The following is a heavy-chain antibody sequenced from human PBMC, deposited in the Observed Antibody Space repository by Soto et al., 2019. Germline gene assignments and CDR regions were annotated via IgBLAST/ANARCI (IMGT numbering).Heavy chain of an antibody. CDR2: ISYDGSNK. CDR3: ARVADIVVVRRAFDI. CDR1: GFTFSSYA. J-gene: IGHJ3*02. D-gene: IGHD2-15*01. V-gene: IGHV3-30-3*01. Sequence: GESLKISCAASGFTFSSYAMHWVRQAPGKGLEWVAVISYDGSNKYYADSVKGRFTISRDNSKNTLYLQMNSLRAEDTAVYYCARVADIVVVRRAFDIWGQGTMVTVSS.